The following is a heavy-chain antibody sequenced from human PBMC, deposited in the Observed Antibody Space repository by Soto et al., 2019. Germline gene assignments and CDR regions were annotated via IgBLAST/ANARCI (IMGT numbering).Heavy chain of an antibody. CDR2: ISSSGSTI. CDR1: GFTFSSYE. CDR3: ARDWVVAVPAARYYYYYGMDV. J-gene: IGHJ6*02. D-gene: IGHD2-2*01. V-gene: IGHV3-48*03. Sequence: VGSLRLSCAASGFTFSSYEMNWVRQAPGKGLEWVSYISSSGSTIYYADSVKGRFTISRDNAKNSLYLQMNSLRAEDTAVYYCARDWVVAVPAARYYYYYGMDVWGQGTTVTVSS.